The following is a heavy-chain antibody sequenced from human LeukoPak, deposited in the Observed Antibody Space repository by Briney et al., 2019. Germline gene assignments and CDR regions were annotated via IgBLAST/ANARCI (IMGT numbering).Heavy chain of an antibody. CDR2: INHSGST. J-gene: IGHJ3*02. V-gene: IGHV4-34*01. D-gene: IGHD3-3*01. CDR3: ARVYYDFWSGYPGHAFDI. CDR1: GGSFSGYY. Sequence: SETLSLTCAVYGGSFSGYYWSWIRQPPGKGLEWIGEINHSGSTNYNPSLKSRVTISVDTSKNQFSLKLSSVTAADTAVYYCARVYYDFWSGYPGHAFDIWGQGTMVTVSS.